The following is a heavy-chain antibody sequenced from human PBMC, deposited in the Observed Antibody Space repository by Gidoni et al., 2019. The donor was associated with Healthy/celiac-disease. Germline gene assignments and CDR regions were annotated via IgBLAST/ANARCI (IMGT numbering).Heavy chain of an antibody. CDR2: IWYDGSNK. V-gene: IGHV3-33*01. CDR3: ARGSSSWYYYYYMDV. D-gene: IGHD6-13*01. Sequence: QVQLVESGGGVVQPGRSLRLSCAACGFTFSSYGMHWVRQAPGKGLEWVAVIWYDGSNKYYADSVKGRFTISRDNSKNTLYLQMNSLRAEDTAVYYCARGSSSWYYYYYMDVWGKGTTVTVSS. J-gene: IGHJ6*03. CDR1: GFTFSSYG.